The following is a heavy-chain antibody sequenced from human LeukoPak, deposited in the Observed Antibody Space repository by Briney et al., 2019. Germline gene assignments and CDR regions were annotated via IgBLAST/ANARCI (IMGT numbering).Heavy chain of an antibody. CDR1: GFTFGSYE. CDR2: ISSSGSTI. J-gene: IGHJ6*04. D-gene: IGHD3-10*02. V-gene: IGHV3-48*03. CDR3: AELGITMIGGV. Sequence: GGSLRLSCAASGFTFGSYEMNWVRQAPGKGLEWVSYISSSGSTIYCADSVKGRFTTSRDNAKNSLYLQMNSLRAEDTAVYYCAELGITMIGGVWGKGTTVTISS.